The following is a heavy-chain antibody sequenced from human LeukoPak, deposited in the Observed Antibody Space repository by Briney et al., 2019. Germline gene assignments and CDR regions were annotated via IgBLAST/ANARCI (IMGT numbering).Heavy chain of an antibody. Sequence: SQTLSLTCTVSGDSVSSNSVTWNWIRQSPSRGLEWLGRTYYRSTWYNDYAVSVRGRITVNPDTSKNQFSLHLNSVTPEDTAVYYCARRLTQYDCFDPWGQGILVTVSS. CDR1: GDSVSSNSVT. J-gene: IGHJ5*02. CDR2: TYYRSTWYN. D-gene: IGHD2-2*01. CDR3: ARRLTQYDCFDP. V-gene: IGHV6-1*01.